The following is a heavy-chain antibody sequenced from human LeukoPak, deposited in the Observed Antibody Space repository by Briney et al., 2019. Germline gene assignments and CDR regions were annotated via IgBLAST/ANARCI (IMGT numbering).Heavy chain of an antibody. D-gene: IGHD1-1*01. Sequence: GGSLRLSCAVSGFSFTNFWMSWVRQAPGMGLEWVANIHPEGNEKYHVESVKGRFTISRDNTKNLLFLQMNGLRVEDTAAYYCARGDDFSGDHWGQGTLVTVSS. CDR3: ARGDDFSGDH. V-gene: IGHV3-7*04. J-gene: IGHJ4*02. CDR2: IHPEGNEK. CDR1: GFSFTNFW.